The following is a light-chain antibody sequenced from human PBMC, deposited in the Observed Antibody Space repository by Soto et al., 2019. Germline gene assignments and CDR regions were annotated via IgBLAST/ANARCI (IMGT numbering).Light chain of an antibody. CDR1: QSVSSN. CDR3: QQYNNWPQT. Sequence: EIVMSQSPANLSVSPGERATLSCKASQSVSSNLAWYQQKPGQAPRLLIYGASTRATGIPARFSGSGSGTEFTLTISSLQSEEFAVYYCQQYNNWPQTFGQGTKVDIK. CDR2: GAS. V-gene: IGKV3-15*01. J-gene: IGKJ1*01.